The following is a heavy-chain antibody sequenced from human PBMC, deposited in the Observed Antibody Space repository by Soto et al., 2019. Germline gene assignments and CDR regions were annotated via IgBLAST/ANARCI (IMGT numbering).Heavy chain of an antibody. V-gene: IGHV4-39*01. Sequence: SETLSLTCTVSGGSISSSSSYWGWIRQAPGKGLEWIGNVYYSGSTYSNPSLKSRVTISADTSKNQFSLKLSSVTVADTAVYYCAREGYSYGYRGMDVWGQGTTVTVSS. CDR3: AREGYSYGYRGMDV. CDR1: GGSISSSSSY. D-gene: IGHD5-18*01. J-gene: IGHJ6*02. CDR2: VYYSGST.